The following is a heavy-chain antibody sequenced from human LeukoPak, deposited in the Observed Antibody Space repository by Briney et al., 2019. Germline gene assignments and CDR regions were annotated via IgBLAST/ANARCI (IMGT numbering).Heavy chain of an antibody. CDR2: ISYDGRNK. Sequence: PGRSLRLSCAASGFTFSSYAMHWVRQAPGKGLEWVAVISYDGRNKYYADSVKGRFTISRDNSKNTLYLQMNSLRAEDTAVYYCASLGGSYYSSVRNFDYWGQGTLVTVSS. D-gene: IGHD1-26*01. V-gene: IGHV3-30*04. CDR3: ASLGGSYYSSVRNFDY. CDR1: GFTFSSYA. J-gene: IGHJ4*02.